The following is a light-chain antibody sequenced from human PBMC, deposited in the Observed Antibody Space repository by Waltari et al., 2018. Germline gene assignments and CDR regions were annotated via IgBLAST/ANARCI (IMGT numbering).Light chain of an antibody. CDR3: QQYNLWPLT. J-gene: IGKJ4*01. Sequence: ELVMTQSPGTLSVSPGERATLSCRASQTISPNLAWYQQKPGQAPRLLIFGASTRATGIPARFSGSGSGTEFTLTISSLQSEDFAIYYCQQYNLWPLTFGGGTTVEI. CDR2: GAS. CDR1: QTISPN. V-gene: IGKV3-15*01.